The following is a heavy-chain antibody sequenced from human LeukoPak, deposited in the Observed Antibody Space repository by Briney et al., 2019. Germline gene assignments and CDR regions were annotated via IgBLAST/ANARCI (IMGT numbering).Heavy chain of an antibody. CDR1: GGSISSGGYS. CDR2: IYRSGST. J-gene: IGHJ4*02. D-gene: IGHD3-10*01. V-gene: IGHV4-30-2*01. Sequence: PSETLSLTCAVSGGSISSGGYSWSWIRQPPGKGLEWIGYIYRSGSTYYNPSLKCRVTISVDRSKNQFSLKLNSVTAADTAVYYRARGSGSGVPFDFWGQGTLVTVSS. CDR3: ARGSGSGVPFDF.